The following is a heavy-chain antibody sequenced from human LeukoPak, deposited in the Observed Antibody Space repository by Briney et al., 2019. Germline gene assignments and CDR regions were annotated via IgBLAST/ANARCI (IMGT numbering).Heavy chain of an antibody. CDR1: EFTFGDYA. D-gene: IGHD5-12*01. V-gene: IGHV3-49*04. Sequence: PGGSLRLSCTASEFTFGDYAISWVRQAPGKGLEWLGFIRSKDNDGTTDYAASVKGRFIISRDDSKSVAYLEMNDLKIEDTAVYYCTRDRWGGGYISRGMDVWGKGTTDTISS. CDR2: IRSKDNDGTT. CDR3: TRDRWGGGYISRGMDV. J-gene: IGHJ6*04.